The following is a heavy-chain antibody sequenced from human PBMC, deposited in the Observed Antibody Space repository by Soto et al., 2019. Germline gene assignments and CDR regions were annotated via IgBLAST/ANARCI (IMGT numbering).Heavy chain of an antibody. J-gene: IGHJ5*02. Sequence: QVQLVQSGAEVKKPGASVKVSCKASGYTFTGHYMHWVRQAPGQGLEWMGWINPNIGGTTYAQMFQGRVKMSRDHSISTAYMELSRLRSDETAVYYCARDTTLGELINWYDTWGRGTPVTVSS. D-gene: IGHD3-16*01. V-gene: IGHV1-2*02. CDR1: GYTFTGHY. CDR2: INPNIGGT. CDR3: ARDTTLGELINWYDT.